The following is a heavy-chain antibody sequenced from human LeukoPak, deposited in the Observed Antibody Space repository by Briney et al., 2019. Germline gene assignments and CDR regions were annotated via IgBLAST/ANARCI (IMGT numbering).Heavy chain of an antibody. Sequence: GPLRLSCAASGFTFSDYYMSWIRQAPGKGLEWVSYISSSGSTIYYADSVKGRFTISRDNAKNSLYLQMNSLRAEDTAVYYCASTYDSSGYYRNPPDYWGQGTLVTVSS. V-gene: IGHV3-11*04. J-gene: IGHJ4*02. CDR2: ISSSGSTI. CDR1: GFTFSDYY. CDR3: ASTYDSSGYYRNPPDY. D-gene: IGHD3-22*01.